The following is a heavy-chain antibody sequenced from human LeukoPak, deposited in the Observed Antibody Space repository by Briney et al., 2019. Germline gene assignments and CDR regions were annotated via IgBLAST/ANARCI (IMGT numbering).Heavy chain of an antibody. J-gene: IGHJ5*02. D-gene: IGHD3-9*01. CDR3: ARLYSAVLRYFLRGSPFDP. Sequence: SETLSLTCTVSGGSISSSSYYWGWIRQPPGKGLEWIGSIYYRGSTYYNPSLNSRVTISVDTSKNKFSLRLSSVTAADTAVYYCARLYSAVLRYFLRGSPFDPWGQGTLVTVSS. CDR1: GGSISSSSYY. CDR2: IYYRGST. V-gene: IGHV4-39*01.